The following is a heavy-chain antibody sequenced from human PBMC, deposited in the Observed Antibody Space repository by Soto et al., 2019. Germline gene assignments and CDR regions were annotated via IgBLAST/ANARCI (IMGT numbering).Heavy chain of an antibody. CDR3: ARGPKWLRRIYFDY. CDR1: GGSFSGYY. D-gene: IGHD5-12*01. V-gene: IGHV4-34*01. CDR2: INHSGST. J-gene: IGHJ4*02. Sequence: SETLSLTCAVYGGSFSGYYWSWIRQPPGKGLEWIGEINHSGSTNYNPSLKSRVTISVDTSKNQFSLKLSSVTAADTAVYYCARGPKWLRRIYFDYWGQGTLVTVSS.